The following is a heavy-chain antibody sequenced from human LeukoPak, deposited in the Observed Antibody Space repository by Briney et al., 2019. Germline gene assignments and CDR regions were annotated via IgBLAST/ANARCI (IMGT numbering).Heavy chain of an antibody. V-gene: IGHV1-69*13. CDR3: ATSIVVASATRGNPPPYHYYYGMDV. D-gene: IGHD2-2*01. CDR2: IIPIFGTA. J-gene: IGHJ6*02. Sequence: GASVKVSCKASGGTFGSYAISWVRQAPGQGLEWMGGIIPIFGTANYAQKFQGRVTITADESTSTAYMELSSLRSEDTAVYYCATSIVVASATRGNPPPYHYYYGMDVWGQGTTVTVSS. CDR1: GGTFGSYA.